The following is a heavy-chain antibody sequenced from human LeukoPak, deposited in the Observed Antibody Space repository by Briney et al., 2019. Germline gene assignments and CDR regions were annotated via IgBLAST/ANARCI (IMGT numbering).Heavy chain of an antibody. V-gene: IGHV7-4-1*02. CDR1: GYTFTSYV. D-gene: IGHD3-3*01. CDR3: ARVGLERFLEWLPLYYYYGMDV. Sequence: ASVKVSCKASGYTFTSYVMNWVRQAPGQGLEWMGWINTNTGNPTYAQGFTGRFVFSLDTSVSTAYLQISSLKAEDTAVYYCARVGLERFLEWLPLYYYYGMDVWGQGTTVTVSS. CDR2: INTNTGNP. J-gene: IGHJ6*02.